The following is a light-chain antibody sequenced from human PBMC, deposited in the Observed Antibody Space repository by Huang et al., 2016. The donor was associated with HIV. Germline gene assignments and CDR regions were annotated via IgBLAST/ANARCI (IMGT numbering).Light chain of an antibody. V-gene: IGKV4-1*01. CDR1: QSVLYSSNNKNY. J-gene: IGKJ3*01. Sequence: DIVMTQSPDSLAVSLGERATINCKSSQSVLYSSNNKNYLAWYQQKPGQPPKLLIDWASTRESGVPGRFSGSRSGTDFTLTISSLQAEDVAVYYCQQYYSTPFTFGPGTKVDIK. CDR3: QQYYSTPFT. CDR2: WAS.